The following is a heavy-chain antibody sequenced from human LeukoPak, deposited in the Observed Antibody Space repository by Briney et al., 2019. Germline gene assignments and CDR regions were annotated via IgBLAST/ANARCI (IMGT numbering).Heavy chain of an antibody. CDR2: ISYTVST. J-gene: IGHJ4*02. D-gene: IGHD1-1*01. V-gene: IGHV4-39*07. Sequence: SETLSLTCTVSGGSFSSYYWSWIRQPPGKGLEWIGSISYTVSTYYNPSLKSRVTISVDTSKNQFSLKLRSVAAADTAVYYCARTRTGWYFDSWGQGTLVTVSS. CDR1: GGSFSSYY. CDR3: ARTRTGWYFDS.